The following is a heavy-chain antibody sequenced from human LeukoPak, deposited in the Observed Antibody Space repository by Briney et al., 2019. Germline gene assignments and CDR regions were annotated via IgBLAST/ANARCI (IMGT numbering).Heavy chain of an antibody. J-gene: IGHJ3*02. Sequence: GGSLRLSCAASRFTFSSYSMNWVRQAPGKGLEWVSSISSSSIYIYYADSVKGRFTISRDNAKNSLYLQMNSLRAEDTAVYYCARGYSNYGYAFDIWGQGTMVTVSS. CDR3: ARGYSNYGYAFDI. CDR2: ISSSSIYI. CDR1: RFTFSSYS. D-gene: IGHD4-11*01. V-gene: IGHV3-21*01.